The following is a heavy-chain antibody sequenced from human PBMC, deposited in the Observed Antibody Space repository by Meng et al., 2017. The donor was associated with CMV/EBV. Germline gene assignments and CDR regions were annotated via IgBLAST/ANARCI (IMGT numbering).Heavy chain of an antibody. CDR2: ISSSSSYI. J-gene: IGHJ3*02. CDR3: ARDDPRTSGRFCAFDI. CDR1: GFTFSSYS. V-gene: IGHV3-21*01. D-gene: IGHD6-25*01. Sequence: GESLKISCAASGFTFSSYSMNWVRQAPGKGLEWVSSISSSSSYIYYADSVKGRFTISRDNAKNSLYLQMNSLRAEDTAVYYCARDDPRTSGRFCAFDIWGQGTMVTVSS.